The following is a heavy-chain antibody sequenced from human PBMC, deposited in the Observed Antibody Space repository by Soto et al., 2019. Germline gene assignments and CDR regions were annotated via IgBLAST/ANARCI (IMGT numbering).Heavy chain of an antibody. V-gene: IGHV1-2*02. CDR2: INPNSGGT. Sequence: ASVKVSCKASGYTFTGYYMHWVRQAPGQGLEWMGWINPNSGGTNYAQKFQGRVTMTRNTSISTAYMELSRLRSDDTAVCYWARSGRNYCYCYMDVLGQGTTVTVSS. CDR1: GYTFTGYY. CDR3: ARSGRNYCYCYMDV. D-gene: IGHD1-26*01. J-gene: IGHJ6*02.